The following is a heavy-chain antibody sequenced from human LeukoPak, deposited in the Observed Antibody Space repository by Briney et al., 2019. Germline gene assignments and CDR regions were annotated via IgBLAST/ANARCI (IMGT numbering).Heavy chain of an antibody. D-gene: IGHD6-19*01. Sequence: SVKISCKASGGTFSSYAISWVRQAPGQGLEWMGGIIPIFGTANYAQKFQGRVAITADKSTSTAYMELSSLRSEDTAVYYCARPYSSGHNNWFDPWGQGTLVTVSS. CDR1: GGTFSSYA. J-gene: IGHJ5*02. CDR2: IIPIFGTA. V-gene: IGHV1-69*06. CDR3: ARPYSSGHNNWFDP.